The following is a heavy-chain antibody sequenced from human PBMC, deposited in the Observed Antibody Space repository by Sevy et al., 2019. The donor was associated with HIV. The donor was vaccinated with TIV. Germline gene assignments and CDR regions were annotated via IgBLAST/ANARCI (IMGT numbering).Heavy chain of an antibody. CDR3: ASYYGSGTYFDY. V-gene: IGHV4-59*13. Sequence: LSLTCTVSGGSISGYYWSWIRQPPGKGLEWIGYIYYSGSTNYNPSLKSRVTISVDTSKNQFSLKLSSVTAADTAVYYCASYYGSGTYFDYWGQGTLVTVSS. CDR2: IYYSGST. CDR1: GGSISGYY. J-gene: IGHJ4*02. D-gene: IGHD3-10*01.